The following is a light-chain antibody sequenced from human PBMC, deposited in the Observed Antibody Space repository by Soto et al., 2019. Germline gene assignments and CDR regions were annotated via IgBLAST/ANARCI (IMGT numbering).Light chain of an antibody. CDR3: QQLNGDQLA. J-gene: IGKJ4*01. CDR2: SAS. CDR1: QAMSTY. V-gene: IGKV1-9*01. Sequence: DIQLTQSPSFLSAFVGDTVTLTCRASQAMSTYLAWYQQKPGKVPKLLIRSASTLQSGVPPRFSGGGSGTEFTLTISTLQPDDSGIYYWQQLNGDQLAFGGGTNVEIK.